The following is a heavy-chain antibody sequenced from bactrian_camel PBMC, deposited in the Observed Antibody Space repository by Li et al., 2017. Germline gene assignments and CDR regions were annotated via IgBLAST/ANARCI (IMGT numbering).Heavy chain of an antibody. V-gene: IGHV3S25*01. J-gene: IGHJ4*01. CDR3: GATKVRPFYESSWLADSDYLH. CDR1: GFTDSHYC. D-gene: IGHD5*01. CDR2: IDAYGTT. Sequence: QLVESGGGSVQPGGSLRLSCAHSGFTDSHYCLGWFRQAPGKEREPVASIDAYGTTHYTDSVNDRFTISKDNADNTVNLMMNSLKPEDTAMYYCGATKVRPFYESSWLADSDYLHWGQGTQVTVS.